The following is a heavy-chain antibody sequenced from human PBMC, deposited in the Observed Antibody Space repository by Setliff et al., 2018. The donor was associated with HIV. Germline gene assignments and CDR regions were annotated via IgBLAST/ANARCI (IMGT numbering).Heavy chain of an antibody. CDR2: ISAYNGNT. CDR3: ARDSEWGSYIFWTFDI. D-gene: IGHD1-26*01. Sequence: EASVKVSCKASGYTFTSYGFSWVRQAPGQGLEWMGWISAYNGNTNYAQKLQGRVTMTTDTSTSTAYVELRSLRSDDTAVYYCARDSEWGSYIFWTFDIWGQGTMVTVSS. CDR1: GYTFTSYG. J-gene: IGHJ3*02. V-gene: IGHV1-18*01.